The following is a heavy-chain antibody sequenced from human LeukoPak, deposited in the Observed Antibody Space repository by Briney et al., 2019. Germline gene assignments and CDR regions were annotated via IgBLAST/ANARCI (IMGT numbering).Heavy chain of an antibody. CDR1: GFTFSSYW. Sequence: GGSLRLSCAASGFTFSSYWMSWVRQAPGKGLEWVANIKQDGSEKYYVDSVKGRFTISRDNAKNSLYLQMNSLRAEDTAVYYCATTTYRLRYFDWSDYWGQGTLVTVSS. V-gene: IGHV3-7*01. CDR2: IKQDGSEK. CDR3: ATTTYRLRYFDWSDY. J-gene: IGHJ4*02. D-gene: IGHD3-9*01.